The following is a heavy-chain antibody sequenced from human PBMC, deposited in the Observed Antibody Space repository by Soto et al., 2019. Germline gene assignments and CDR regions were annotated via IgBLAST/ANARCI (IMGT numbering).Heavy chain of an antibody. CDR2: IYPGDSDT. D-gene: IGHD6-6*01. J-gene: IGHJ5*02. V-gene: IGHV5-51*01. CDR1: GYNFDSFW. Sequence: PGESLKISCQGSGYNFDSFWIGWVRQMPGKGLEWMGIIYPGDSDTRYNPSFQGQVTMSADKSTSTVYLQWSSLKASDTAIYYCARHGSIGARLNYFDPWGQGTQVTV. CDR3: ARHGSIGARLNYFDP.